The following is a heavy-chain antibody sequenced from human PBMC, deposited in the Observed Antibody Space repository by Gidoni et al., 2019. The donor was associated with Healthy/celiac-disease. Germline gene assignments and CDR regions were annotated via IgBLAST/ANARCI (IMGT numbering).Heavy chain of an antibody. D-gene: IGHD3-3*01. J-gene: IGHJ6*02. CDR1: GFTFSDYY. CDR2: ISSSSSYT. V-gene: IGHV3-11*05. Sequence: QVQLVEAGGGLVKPGGSLRLSCAASGFTFSDYYMSWIRQAPGKGLEWVSYISSSSSYTNYADSVKGRFTISRDNAKNSLYLQMNSLRAEDTAVYYCARDSDFWSGYYPYYYYGMDVWGQGTTVTVSS. CDR3: ARDSDFWSGYYPYYYYGMDV.